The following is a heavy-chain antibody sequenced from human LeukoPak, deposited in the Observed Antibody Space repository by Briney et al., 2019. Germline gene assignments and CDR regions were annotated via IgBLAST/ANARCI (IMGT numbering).Heavy chain of an antibody. Sequence: SVKVSCKASGGTFSSYAISWVRQASGQGLEWMGGIIPIFGTANYAQKFQGRVTITADKSTSTAYMERSSLRSEDTAVYYCARAGGSSWYGFDYWGQGTLVTVSS. V-gene: IGHV1-69*06. CDR3: ARAGGSSWYGFDY. CDR1: GGTFSSYA. CDR2: IIPIFGTA. J-gene: IGHJ4*02. D-gene: IGHD6-13*01.